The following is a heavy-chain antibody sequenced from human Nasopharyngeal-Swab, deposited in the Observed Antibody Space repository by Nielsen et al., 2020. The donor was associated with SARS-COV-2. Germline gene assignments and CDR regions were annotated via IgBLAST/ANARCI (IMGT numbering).Heavy chain of an antibody. J-gene: IGHJ6*02. CDR2: ISSSSSYT. D-gene: IGHD2-2*01. Sequence: GESLKISCAASGFTFSDYYMSWIRQAPGKVLDLVSYISSSSSYTNYSDSVKGRFTISRDNAKNSLYLQMNSLRAEDTAVYYCARARPRYCSSTSCSVRTYYYGMDVWGQGTTVTVSS. CDR1: GFTFSDYY. CDR3: ARARPRYCSSTSCSVRTYYYGMDV. V-gene: IGHV3-11*03.